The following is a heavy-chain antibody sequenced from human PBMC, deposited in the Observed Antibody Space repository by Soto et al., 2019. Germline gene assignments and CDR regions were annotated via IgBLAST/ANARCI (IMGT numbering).Heavy chain of an antibody. Sequence: EVQLLESGGGLVQPGGSLRLSCAASGFTFSSYAMSWVRQAPGKGLEWVSSIRNSDGSTYYADSVKGRFTISRDNSMKTLYLQMNSLRAEDTAVYYCANGGTEQRVRVYLDSWGQGALVTVSS. CDR2: IRNSDGST. CDR1: GFTFSSYA. J-gene: IGHJ4*02. D-gene: IGHD6-25*01. CDR3: ANGGTEQRVRVYLDS. V-gene: IGHV3-23*01.